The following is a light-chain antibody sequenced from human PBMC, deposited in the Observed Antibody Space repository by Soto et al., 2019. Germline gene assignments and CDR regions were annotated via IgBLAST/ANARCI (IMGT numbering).Light chain of an antibody. CDR1: SSDVGSYNR. V-gene: IGLV2-18*02. Sequence: QSVLTQPPSVSVSPGQSVAVSCTGTSSDVGSYNRVSWYQQPPGTAPKLIIYEVSNRPSGVPDRFSGSKSGNTASLTISGLQAEDEADYYCSSFTSSTTYVFGTGTKVTVL. CDR3: SSFTSSTTYV. CDR2: EVS. J-gene: IGLJ1*01.